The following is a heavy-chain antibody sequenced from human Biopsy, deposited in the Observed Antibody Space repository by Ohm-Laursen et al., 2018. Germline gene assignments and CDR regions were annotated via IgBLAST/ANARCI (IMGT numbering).Heavy chain of an antibody. V-gene: IGHV3-11*01. J-gene: IGHJ3*02. CDR2: ISPSGRKT. D-gene: IGHD5-18*01. Sequence: GTLSLTCTVSGGSISSSTTYYWAWLRQPPGKGLEWISYISPSGRKTYHADSVSGRFTISRDNAENSLYLQMNSLRADDTAVYYCANTAMISYALDIWGHGTTVSVSS. CDR3: ANTAMISYALDI. CDR1: GGSISSSTTYY.